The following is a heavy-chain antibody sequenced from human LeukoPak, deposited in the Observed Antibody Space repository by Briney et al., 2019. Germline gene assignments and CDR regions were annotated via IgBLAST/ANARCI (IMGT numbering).Heavy chain of an antibody. CDR2: IYYSGST. CDR3: AKGMAMTTVVTRQLWDY. J-gene: IGHJ4*02. V-gene: IGHV4-39*07. Sequence: PSETLSLTCTVSGGSISSSSYYWGWIRQPPGKGLEWIGSIYYSGSTYYNPSLKSRVTISVDTSKNQFSLKLSSVTAADTAVYYRAKGMAMTTVVTRQLWDYWGQGTLVTVSS. D-gene: IGHD4-23*01. CDR1: GGSISSSSYY.